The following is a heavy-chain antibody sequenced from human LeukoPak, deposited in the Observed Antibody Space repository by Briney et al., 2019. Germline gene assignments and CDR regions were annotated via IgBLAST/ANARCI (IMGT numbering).Heavy chain of an antibody. J-gene: IGHJ5*02. Sequence: SETLSLTCAVSGYSISSGYYWGWIRQPPRKGLEWIGSIYHSGSTYYNPSLKSRVTISVDTSKNQFSLKLSSVTAADTAVYYCARQGVIDHNWFDPWGQGTLVTVSS. CDR3: ARQGVIDHNWFDP. CDR1: GYSISSGYY. V-gene: IGHV4-38-2*01. CDR2: IYHSGST. D-gene: IGHD3-16*02.